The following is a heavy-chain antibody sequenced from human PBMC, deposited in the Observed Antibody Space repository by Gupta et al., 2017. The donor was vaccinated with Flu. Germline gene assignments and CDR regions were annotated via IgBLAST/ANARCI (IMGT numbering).Heavy chain of an antibody. D-gene: IGHD3-3*01. CDR1: GFTFSSYG. CDR2: IWYDGSNK. Sequence: QVQLVESGGGVVQPGRSLRLSCAASGFTFSSYGMHWVRQAPGKGLGWVAVIWYDGSNKYYADSVKGRFTISRDNSKNTLYLQMNSLRAEDTAVYYCARDYPGALRDFWSGYYTGIVDYWGQGTLVTVSS. CDR3: ARDYPGALRDFWSGYYTGIVDY. J-gene: IGHJ4*02. V-gene: IGHV3-33*01.